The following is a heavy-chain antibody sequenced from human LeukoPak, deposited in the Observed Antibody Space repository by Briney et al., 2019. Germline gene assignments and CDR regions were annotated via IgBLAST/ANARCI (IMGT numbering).Heavy chain of an antibody. J-gene: IGHJ6*02. Sequence: PGGSLRLSCAVSGFTFSSYAMSWVRQAPGKGLEWVSTISDSAGFTYHADSVRGRFTISRDNSNNTLYLQMNSLRAEDTAVYYCAKYYTNYYYNGMDVWGQGTTVTVSS. CDR2: ISDSAGFT. V-gene: IGHV3-23*01. CDR3: AKYYTNYYYNGMDV. D-gene: IGHD2/OR15-2a*01. CDR1: GFTFSSYA.